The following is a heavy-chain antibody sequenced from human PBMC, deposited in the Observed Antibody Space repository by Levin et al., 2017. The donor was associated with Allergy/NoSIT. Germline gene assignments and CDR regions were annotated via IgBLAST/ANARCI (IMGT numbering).Heavy chain of an antibody. CDR3: ARVSAAAADP. CDR1: GDSINSFY. V-gene: IGHV4-59*01. D-gene: IGHD6-25*01. J-gene: IGHJ5*02. Sequence: SQTLSLTCTVSGDSINSFYWSWIRQPPGKGLECIGYISYSGTTNYNPSLKSRVTISMDTSKNQFFLRLTSVTAADTAFYYCARVSAAAADPWGQGTLVTVSS. CDR2: ISYSGTT.